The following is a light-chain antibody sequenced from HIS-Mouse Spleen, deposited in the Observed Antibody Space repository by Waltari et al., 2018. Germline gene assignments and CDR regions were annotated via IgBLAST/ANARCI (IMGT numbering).Light chain of an antibody. Sequence: SYELTQPPSVSASPGQTARITYSGDALPTKYAYRYQQNSGQAPVLVIYDDRKRPSGIPERFSGSSSGTMATLTISGAQVEDEADYYCYSTDSSGNHRVFGGGTKLTVL. CDR3: YSTDSSGNHRV. CDR2: DDR. J-gene: IGLJ2*01. V-gene: IGLV3-10*01. CDR1: ALPTKY.